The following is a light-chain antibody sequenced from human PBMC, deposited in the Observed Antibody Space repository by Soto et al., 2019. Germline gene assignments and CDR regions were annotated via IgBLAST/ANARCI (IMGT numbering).Light chain of an antibody. Sequence: QSVLTQPPSASGTPGQRVTISCSGSSSNIGSNSVYWYQQLPGTAPKLLIYRNNQRPLGVPDRFSGSKSGTSASLAISGLRSEDEADYYCAAWDDSLSGNVVFGGGTKLTVL. CDR2: RNN. CDR1: SSNIGSNS. V-gene: IGLV1-47*01. CDR3: AAWDDSLSGNVV. J-gene: IGLJ2*01.